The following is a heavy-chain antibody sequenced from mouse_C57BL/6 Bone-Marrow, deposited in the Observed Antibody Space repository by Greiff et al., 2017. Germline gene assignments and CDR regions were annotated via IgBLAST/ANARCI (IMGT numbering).Heavy chain of an antibody. Sequence: VQLQQSGAELVRPGASVTLSCKASGYTFPDYEMHWVKQTPVHGLEWIGAIDPETGGTAYNQKFKGKAILTADKSSSTAYMELRSLTSEDSAVYYCTRRGVVATDFDYWGQGTTLTVSS. J-gene: IGHJ2*01. V-gene: IGHV1-15*01. D-gene: IGHD1-1*01. CDR1: GYTFPDYE. CDR3: TRRGVVATDFDY. CDR2: IDPETGGT.